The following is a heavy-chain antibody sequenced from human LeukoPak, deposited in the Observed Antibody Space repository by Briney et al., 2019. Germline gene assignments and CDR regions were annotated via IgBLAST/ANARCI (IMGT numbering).Heavy chain of an antibody. J-gene: IGHJ6*02. V-gene: IGHV1-69*04. CDR3: ARWPQGDGDPTYGMDV. D-gene: IGHD4-17*01. Sequence: SVKVSCKASGGTFSSYAISWVRQAPGQGLEWMGRIIPILGIANYAQKFQGRVTITADKSTSTAYMELSSLRSEDTAVYYCARWPQGDGDPTYGMDVWGQGTTVTVSS. CDR1: GGTFSSYA. CDR2: IIPILGIA.